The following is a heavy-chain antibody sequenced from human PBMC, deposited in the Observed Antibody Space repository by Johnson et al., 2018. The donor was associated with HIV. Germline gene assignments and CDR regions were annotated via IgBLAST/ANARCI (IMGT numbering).Heavy chain of an antibody. CDR3: ARVPNDAFDI. J-gene: IGHJ3*02. Sequence: EVQLVESGGGVVQPGGSLRLSCAASGFTLSSYWMSWVRQAPGKGLEWVANIKQDESEKYYVDSVKGRFTISRDNAKNSLYLQMNSLRAEDTAVYYCARVPNDAFDIWGQGTMVTVSS. CDR1: GFTLSSYW. V-gene: IGHV3-7*01. CDR2: IKQDESEK.